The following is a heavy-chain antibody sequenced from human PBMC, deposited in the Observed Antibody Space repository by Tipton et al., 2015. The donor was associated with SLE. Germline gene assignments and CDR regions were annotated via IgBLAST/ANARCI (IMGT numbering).Heavy chain of an antibody. CDR1: GYSISSGYY. J-gene: IGHJ5*02. CDR2: IYHGGT. Sequence: TLSLTCVVSGYSISSGYYWGWIRQPPGKGLGWVGRIYHGGTHYNPSLKSRVTISVDPSKNQFSLKLSSVTAADTAVYHCARETVGGWFDPWGQGILVTVSS. V-gene: IGHV4-38-2*02. CDR3: ARETVGGWFDP. D-gene: IGHD1-26*01.